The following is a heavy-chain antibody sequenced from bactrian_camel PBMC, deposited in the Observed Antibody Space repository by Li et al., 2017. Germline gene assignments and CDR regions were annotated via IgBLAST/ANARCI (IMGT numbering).Heavy chain of an antibody. V-gene: IGHV3S40*01. CDR2: IYTFGRST. D-gene: IGHD3*01. Sequence: DVQLVESGGGSVKAGESLTLSCAASGYTANTKCMGWFRQTPGKEREQVAVFIYTFGRSTRYADSVKGRFTISQNNAQNTVYLEMNNLRPEDTAMYLCAAPSRCWTLQHLASSGGYRGQGTQVTVS. J-gene: IGHJ4*01. CDR3: AAPSRCWTLQHLASSGGY. CDR1: GYTANTKC.